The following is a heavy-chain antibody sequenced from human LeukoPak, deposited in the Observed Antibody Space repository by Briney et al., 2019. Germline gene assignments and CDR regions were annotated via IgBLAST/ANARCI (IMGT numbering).Heavy chain of an antibody. Sequence: GSSVKVSCKASGYTFTSYGISWVRQAPGQGLEWMGWISGYNGHTDYPQQFQGRVTMTTDTSTSTAYLELRSLTSDDTAVYYCARDRYYDSSGYYGYWGQGTLVTVSS. V-gene: IGHV1-18*01. J-gene: IGHJ4*02. CDR1: GYTFTSYG. D-gene: IGHD3-22*01. CDR3: ARDRYYDSSGYYGY. CDR2: ISGYNGHT.